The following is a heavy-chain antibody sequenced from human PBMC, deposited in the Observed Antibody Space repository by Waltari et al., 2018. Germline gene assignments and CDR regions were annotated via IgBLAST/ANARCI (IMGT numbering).Heavy chain of an antibody. Sequence: VQLQESGPGLVKPSETLSLTCTVSGGSISSYYWSWIRQPPGKGLEWVANIKQDGSEKYYVDSVKGRFTISRDNAKNSLYLQMNSLRAEDTAVYYCASSGGSALFDPWGQGTLVTVSS. CDR1: GGSISSYY. CDR3: ASSGGSALFDP. D-gene: IGHD2-15*01. CDR2: IKQDGSEK. V-gene: IGHV3-7*01. J-gene: IGHJ5*02.